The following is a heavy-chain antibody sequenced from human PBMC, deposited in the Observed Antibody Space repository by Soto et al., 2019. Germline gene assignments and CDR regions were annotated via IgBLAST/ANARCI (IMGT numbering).Heavy chain of an antibody. D-gene: IGHD2-2*01. CDR2: IYYSGST. Sequence: QVQLQESGPGLVKPSQTLSLTCTVSGGSISSGGYYWSWIRQHPGKGLEWIGYIYYSGSTYYNPSLMSRXXIXVXXSKNQFSLKLSSVAAADKAVYYCARDRSGPAGFDPWGQGALVTVSS. V-gene: IGHV4-31*03. CDR3: ARDRSGPAGFDP. CDR1: GGSISSGGYY. J-gene: IGHJ5*02.